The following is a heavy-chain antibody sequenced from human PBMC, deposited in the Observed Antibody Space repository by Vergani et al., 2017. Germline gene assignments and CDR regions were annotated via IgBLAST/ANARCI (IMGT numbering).Heavy chain of an antibody. Sequence: QVQLVQSGAEVKKPGSSVKVSCKASGGTFSSYAISWVRQAPGQGLEWMGGIIPIFGTANYAQKFQGRVTITADESTSTAYMELSSLRSEDTAVYYGARPRANMVRGKPFGMDVWGQGTTVTVSS. J-gene: IGHJ6*02. CDR2: IIPIFGTA. CDR3: ARPRANMVRGKPFGMDV. V-gene: IGHV1-69*01. D-gene: IGHD3-10*01. CDR1: GGTFSSYA.